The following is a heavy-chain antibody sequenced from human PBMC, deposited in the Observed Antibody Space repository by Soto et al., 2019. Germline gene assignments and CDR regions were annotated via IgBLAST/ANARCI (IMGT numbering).Heavy chain of an antibody. V-gene: IGHV4-61*01. CDR2: ISYSGST. CDR1: GHSVNSRSYY. D-gene: IGHD1-26*01. CDR3: ARVWVPRGDC. J-gene: IGHJ4*01. Sequence: SETLSLTCTVSGHSVNSRSYYWGSIRQPPGKGLEWIGNISYSGSTNYYPSLKSRVTISLDTSKNQFSLKLNSVTAADTAVYYFARVWVPRGDCWRDGTLIT.